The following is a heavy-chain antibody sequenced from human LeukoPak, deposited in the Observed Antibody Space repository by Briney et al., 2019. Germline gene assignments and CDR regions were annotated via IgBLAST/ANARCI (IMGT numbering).Heavy chain of an antibody. CDR3: AKRHGF. CDR2: ISYDGNNK. Sequence: GGSLRLSCAASGFTLSSYDMHWVRQAPGKGLEWVAIISYDGNNKYYGDSVKGRFTISRDNSKNTLYLQMNSLRVEDTAVYYCAKRHGFWGQGTLVTVSS. V-gene: IGHV3-30*18. CDR1: GFTLSSYD. J-gene: IGHJ4*02.